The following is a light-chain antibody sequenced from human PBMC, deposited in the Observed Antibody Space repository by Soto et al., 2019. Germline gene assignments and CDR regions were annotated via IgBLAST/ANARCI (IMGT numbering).Light chain of an antibody. CDR1: QGISRW. CDR2: AVT. V-gene: IGKV1-12*01. Sequence: DIQLTQSPSSVSASVGDRVTITCRASQGISRWLAWYQQRPGRAPKLLIYAVTIFYHEDPSRFSGGGSGPDFTLTIGGVQPGDLVTYYCHQAQSFPLTFGGGTRVEIK. CDR3: HQAQSFPLT. J-gene: IGKJ4*01.